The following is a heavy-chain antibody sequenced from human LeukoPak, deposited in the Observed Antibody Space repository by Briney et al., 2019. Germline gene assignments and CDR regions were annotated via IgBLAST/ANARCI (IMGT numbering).Heavy chain of an antibody. V-gene: IGHV3-66*01. CDR3: ARVQTYYDFWSGYYTVSGWFDP. CDR1: GFTVSSNY. J-gene: IGHJ5*02. CDR2: IYSGGST. Sequence: GGSLRLSCAASGFTVSSNYMSWVRQAPGKGLEWVSVIYSGGSTYYADSVKGRFTISRDNSKNTLYLQMNGLRAEDTAVYYCARVQTYYDFWSGYYTVSGWFDPWGQGTLVTVSS. D-gene: IGHD3-3*01.